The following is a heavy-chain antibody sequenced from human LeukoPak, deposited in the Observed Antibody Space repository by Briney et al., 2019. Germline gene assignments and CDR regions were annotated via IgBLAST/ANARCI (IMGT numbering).Heavy chain of an antibody. CDR2: INTSGNS. CDR1: GGSISSYH. D-gene: IGHD6-25*01. Sequence: SETLSLTCTVSGGSISSYHWSWIRQPAGKGLEWIGRINTSGNSNYNPSLRSRVTMSVDTSKNQFSLTLSSVTAADTAVYYCAREGGGPRWLDPWGQGTLVTVSS. V-gene: IGHV4-4*07. J-gene: IGHJ5*02. CDR3: AREGGGPRWLDP.